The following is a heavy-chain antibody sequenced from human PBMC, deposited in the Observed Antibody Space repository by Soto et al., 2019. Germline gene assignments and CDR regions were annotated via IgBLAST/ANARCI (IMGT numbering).Heavy chain of an antibody. D-gene: IGHD3-9*01. Sequence: GASVKVSCKASGFTFTSSALQWVRQARGQRLEWIGWIVVGSGNTNYAQKFQERVTITRDMSTSTAYMELSSLRSEDTAVYYCAAGSPASYDILTGYHPRGMDVWGQGTTVTVSS. J-gene: IGHJ6*02. CDR1: GFTFTSSA. CDR2: IVVGSGNT. V-gene: IGHV1-58*01. CDR3: AAGSPASYDILTGYHPRGMDV.